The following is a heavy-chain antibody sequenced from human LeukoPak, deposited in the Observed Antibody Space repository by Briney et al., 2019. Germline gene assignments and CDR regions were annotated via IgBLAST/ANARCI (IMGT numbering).Heavy chain of an antibody. Sequence: GGSLRLSCAASGFTFSAYYMTWIRQAPGKGLEWVSSIGFSSIGYSSDHIKYADSVKGRFTISRDNAKNSLYLQMDSLRDEDTAVYYCASQVRAGGGMDVWGQGTTVTVS. CDR3: ASQVRAGGGMDV. CDR2: IGFSSIGYSSDHI. D-gene: IGHD1-26*01. J-gene: IGHJ6*02. V-gene: IGHV3-11*06. CDR1: GFTFSAYY.